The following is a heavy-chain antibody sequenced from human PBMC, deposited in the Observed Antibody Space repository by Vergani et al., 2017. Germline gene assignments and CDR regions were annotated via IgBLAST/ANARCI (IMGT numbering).Heavy chain of an antibody. CDR2: ISAYNGNT. V-gene: IGHV1-18*01. CDR1: GYTFTSYG. Sequence: QVQLVQSGAEVKKPGASVKVSCKASGYTFTSYGISWVRQAPGQGLEWMGWISAYNGNTNYAQKLQGRVTMTTDTSTSTAYMELRSLRSDDTAVYYCARXWYARTDYDFWSGYPPVGNWFDPWGQGTLVTVSS. J-gene: IGHJ5*02. CDR3: ARXWYARTDYDFWSGYPPVGNWFDP. D-gene: IGHD3-3*01.